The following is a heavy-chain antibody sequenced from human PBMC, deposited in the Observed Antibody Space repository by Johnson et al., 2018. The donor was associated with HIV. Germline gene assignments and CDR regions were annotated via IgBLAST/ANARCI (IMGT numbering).Heavy chain of an antibody. J-gene: IGHJ3*02. V-gene: IGHV3-30*02. D-gene: IGHD3-3*01. CDR3: TTGELWNGYYLHDAFDI. CDR1: GFTFRDYG. Sequence: QVQLVESGGGVVQPRGSLRLSCAASGFTFRDYGMHWVRQAPGKGLEWVAFIQYDGSNKYYTDSVKGLSTISRDNSNNTLYLQMNSLKTEDTAVYYCTTGELWNGYYLHDAFDIWGQGTMVTGSS. CDR2: IQYDGSNK.